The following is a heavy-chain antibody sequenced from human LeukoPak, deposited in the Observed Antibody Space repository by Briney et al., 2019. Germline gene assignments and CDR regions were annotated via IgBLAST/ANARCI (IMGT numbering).Heavy chain of an antibody. CDR3: ARGDYNDGAGYLDH. CDR2: IYYNGIT. V-gene: IGHV4-30-4*01. D-gene: IGHD3-22*01. Sequence: SQTLSLTCTVSGGSIFSGDYYWTWIRQPPGKGLEWIGYIYYNGITYYNPSLESRVTISVDTSKNQFSLKLSSVTAAGTAVYYCARGDYNDGAGYLDHWGQGTLVPVSS. CDR1: GGSIFSGDYY. J-gene: IGHJ5*02.